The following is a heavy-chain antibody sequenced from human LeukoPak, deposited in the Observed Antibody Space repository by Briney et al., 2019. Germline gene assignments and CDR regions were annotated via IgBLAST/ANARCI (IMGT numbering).Heavy chain of an antibody. J-gene: IGHJ4*02. CDR1: GGTFSSYA. CDR2: IIPIFGTA. D-gene: IGHD3-22*01. CDR3: AREVVESDYYDSRVLDY. V-gene: IGHV1-69*13. Sequence: SVKVSCKASGGTFSSYAISWVRQAPGQGLEWMGGIIPIFGTANYAQKFQGRVTITADESTSTAYMELSSLRSEDTAVYYCAREVVESDYYDSRVLDYWGQGTLVTVSS.